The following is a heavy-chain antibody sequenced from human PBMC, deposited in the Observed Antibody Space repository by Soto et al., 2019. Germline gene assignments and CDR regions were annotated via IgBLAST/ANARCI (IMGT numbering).Heavy chain of an antibody. D-gene: IGHD2-8*01. J-gene: IGHJ4*02. CDR3: KKAPTYENFSNGPENQAFDY. CDR1: GFTCTNYA. Sequence: GALRLSCAASGFTCTNYALHWDRQAPGKWLEWVSSISGGGTGTYSADAVKGRFTISSDKSRNTEYLQMSSLRAEDTAVYSCKKAPTYENFSNGPENQAFDYWRQGNLFTVSS. CDR2: ISGGGTGT. V-gene: IGHV3-23*01.